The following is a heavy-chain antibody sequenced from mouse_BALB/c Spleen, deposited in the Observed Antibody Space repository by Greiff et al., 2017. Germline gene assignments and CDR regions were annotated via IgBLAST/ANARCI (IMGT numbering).Heavy chain of an antibody. J-gene: IGHJ2*01. CDR3: ARDRGYFDY. CDR2: IWAGGST. V-gene: IGHV2-9*02. CDR1: GFSLTSYG. Sequence: VMLVESGPGLVAPSQSLSITCTVSGFSLTSYGVHWVRQPPGKGLEWLGVIWAGGSTNYNSALMSRLSISKDNSKSQVFLKMNSLQTDDTAMYYCARDRGYFDYWGQGTTRTVSS.